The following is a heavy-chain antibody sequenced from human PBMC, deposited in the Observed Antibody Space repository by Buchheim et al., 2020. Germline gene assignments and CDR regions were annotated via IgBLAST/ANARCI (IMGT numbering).Heavy chain of an antibody. D-gene: IGHD2-15*01. Sequence: EVQLVESGGGLVKPGGSLRLSCAASGFIFRSYSMNWVRQAPGKGLEWVASLIPIVIYIFYADPVKGRFTLSRDNPQSSLDLQMNTLRADDTAVYYCARDVVRRGPRNVAYSYYGMDVWGQGTT. V-gene: IGHV3-21*02. CDR1: GFIFRSYS. CDR2: LIPIVIYI. CDR3: ARDVVRRGPRNVAYSYYGMDV. J-gene: IGHJ6*02.